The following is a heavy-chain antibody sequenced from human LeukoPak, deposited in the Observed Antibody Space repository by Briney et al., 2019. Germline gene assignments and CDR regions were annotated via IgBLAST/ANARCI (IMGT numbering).Heavy chain of an antibody. CDR2: ISSSSSTI. V-gene: IGHV3-48*04. Sequence: PGGSLRLSCAASGFSFSTYAVNWVRQAPGKGLEWVSYISSSSSTIYYADSVKGRFTISRDNAKNSLYLQMNSLRAEDTAVYYCARGVNDYGILYFDYWGQGTLVTVSS. CDR1: GFSFSTYA. J-gene: IGHJ4*02. CDR3: ARGVNDYGILYFDY. D-gene: IGHD3-9*01.